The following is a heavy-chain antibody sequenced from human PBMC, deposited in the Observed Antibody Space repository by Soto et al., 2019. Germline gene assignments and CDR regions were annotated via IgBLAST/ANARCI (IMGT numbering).Heavy chain of an antibody. D-gene: IGHD3-22*01. V-gene: IGHV1-18*01. Sequence: QVQLVQSGTEVKKPGASVKVSCKASGYTFNSYGISWVRQAPGQGLEWIGWISHYDDNTNYAQNLQGRVTMSTDTSSRRAYMELRSLRSCETAVYHCARGGYYDSSGSRNYHYYGMDAWGQGTTVTVS. CDR1: GYTFNSYG. CDR2: ISHYDDNT. CDR3: ARGGYYDSSGSRNYHYYGMDA. J-gene: IGHJ6*02.